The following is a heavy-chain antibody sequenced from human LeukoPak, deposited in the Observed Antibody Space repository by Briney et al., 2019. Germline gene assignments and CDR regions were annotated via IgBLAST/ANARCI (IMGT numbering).Heavy chain of an antibody. V-gene: IGHV3-48*01. CDR2: ITRSSTTI. D-gene: IGHD1-14*01. CDR1: GFNFSIYS. Sequence: PGGSLRLSCAASGFNFSIYSMNWVRQAPGKGLEWVSYITRSSTTIYYADSVKGRFTISRDNSKNTLYLQMNSLRAEDTAVYYCTREITFGVFDVWGQGTVVTVSS. J-gene: IGHJ3*01. CDR3: TREITFGVFDV.